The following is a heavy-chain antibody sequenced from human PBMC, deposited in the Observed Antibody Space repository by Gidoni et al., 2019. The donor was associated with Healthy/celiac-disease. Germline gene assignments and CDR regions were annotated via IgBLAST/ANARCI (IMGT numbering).Heavy chain of an antibody. CDR2: ISSSSSTI. Sequence: EVQLVESGGGLVQPGGSLRLSCAASGFTFSSYSMNWVRQAPGKGLEWVSYISSSSSTIYYADSVKGRFTISRDNAKNSLYLQMNSLRAEDTAVYYCARDYYDSSGYYRPFDYWGQGTLVTVSS. J-gene: IGHJ4*02. D-gene: IGHD3-22*01. CDR3: ARDYYDSSGYYRPFDY. V-gene: IGHV3-48*01. CDR1: GFTFSSYS.